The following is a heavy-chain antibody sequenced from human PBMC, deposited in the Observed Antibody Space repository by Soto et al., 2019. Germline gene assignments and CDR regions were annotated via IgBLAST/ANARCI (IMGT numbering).Heavy chain of an antibody. CDR3: ARDHGPVQYFYGMDV. CDR2: IYYSGST. D-gene: IGHD4-4*01. Sequence: QVQLQESGPGLVKPSQTLSLTCSVSGGSISSGDYYWSWIRQPPGKGLEWIGYIYYSGSTYYNPSLKSRVTISLDTSKNQFSLKLSSVTAADTAVYYCARDHGPVQYFYGMDVWGQGTTVTVSS. CDR1: GGSISSGDYY. V-gene: IGHV4-30-4*01. J-gene: IGHJ6*02.